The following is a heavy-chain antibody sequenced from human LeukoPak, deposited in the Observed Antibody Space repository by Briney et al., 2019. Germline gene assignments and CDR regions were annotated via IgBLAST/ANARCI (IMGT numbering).Heavy chain of an antibody. CDR1: GYTFTGYY. CDR3: AREANDTSGYYPKHDAFDI. CDR2: INPNSGGT. Sequence: GASVKVSCKASGYTFTGYYMHWVRQAPGQGLEWMGWINPNSGGTNYAQKFQGRVTMTRDTSISTAYMELSRLRSDDTAVYYCAREANDTSGYYPKHDAFDIWGQGTTVTVSS. J-gene: IGHJ3*02. V-gene: IGHV1-2*02. D-gene: IGHD3-22*01.